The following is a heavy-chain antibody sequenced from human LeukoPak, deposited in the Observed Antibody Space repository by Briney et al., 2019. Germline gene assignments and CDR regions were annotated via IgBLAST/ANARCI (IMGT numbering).Heavy chain of an antibody. J-gene: IGHJ4*02. CDR2: INPNSGGT. CDR3: ARPATPGSCINGVCYLDH. D-gene: IGHD2-8*01. CDR1: GSTFTGLY. Sequence: ASVKVSCKASGSTFTGLYMHWVRQAPGQGLEWMGWINPNSGGTNYAQKFQGRVTLTRDTSISTAYMELSRLRSDDTAVYYCARPATPGSCINGVCYLDHWGQGTLVTVSS. V-gene: IGHV1-2*02.